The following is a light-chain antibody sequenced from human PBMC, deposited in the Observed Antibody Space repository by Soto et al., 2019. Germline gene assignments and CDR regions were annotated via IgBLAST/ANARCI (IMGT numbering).Light chain of an antibody. CDR1: SSDVGGYNL. CDR3: CSYASRSPKYG. CDR2: HGS. Sequence: QSVLTQPASVSGSPGQPITISCTGTSSDVGGYNLVSWYQQHPGKAPKLIIYHGSKRPSGVSVRFSGSKSGNTASLAISGLQAEDEADSYCCSYASRSPKYGFGPGTKLTGL. J-gene: IGLJ1*01. V-gene: IGLV2-23*01.